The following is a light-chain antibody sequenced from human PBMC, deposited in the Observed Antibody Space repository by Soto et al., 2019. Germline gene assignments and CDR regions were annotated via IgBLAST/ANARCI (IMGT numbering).Light chain of an antibody. Sequence: QSVLTQPPSASGSPGQSVTISCTGTSSDVGGYNYVSWYRQHPGKAPKLMIYEVSKRPSGVPDRFSGSKSGNTASLTVSGLQAEDEADYYCSSYAGSNSVVFGGGTKLTVL. CDR2: EVS. CDR3: SSYAGSNSVV. V-gene: IGLV2-8*01. J-gene: IGLJ2*01. CDR1: SSDVGGYNY.